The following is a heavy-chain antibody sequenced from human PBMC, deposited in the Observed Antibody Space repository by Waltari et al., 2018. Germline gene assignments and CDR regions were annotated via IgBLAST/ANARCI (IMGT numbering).Heavy chain of an antibody. V-gene: IGHV3-48*04. CDR1: GFTFSSYS. J-gene: IGHJ6*03. CDR2: ISSSSSTI. Sequence: EVQLVESGGGLVQPGGSLRLTCAASGFTFSSYSMNWVRQAPGKGLEWVSYISSSSSTIYYADSVKGRVTISRDNAKNSLYLQMNSLRAEDTAVYHCARDRKRYYYMDVWGKGTTVTISS. CDR3: ARDRKRYYYMDV.